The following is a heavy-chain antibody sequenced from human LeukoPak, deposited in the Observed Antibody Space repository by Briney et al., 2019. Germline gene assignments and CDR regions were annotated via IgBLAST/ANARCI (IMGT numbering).Heavy chain of an antibody. Sequence: ASVKVSCKASGYTFTSYDINWVRQATGQGLEWMGWMNPNSGNTGYAQKFQGRVTITRNTSISTACMELSSLRSEDTAVYYCATDWGRHAFDIWGQGTMVTVSS. CDR2: MNPNSGNT. CDR1: GYTFTSYD. D-gene: IGHD7-27*01. V-gene: IGHV1-8*03. CDR3: ATDWGRHAFDI. J-gene: IGHJ3*02.